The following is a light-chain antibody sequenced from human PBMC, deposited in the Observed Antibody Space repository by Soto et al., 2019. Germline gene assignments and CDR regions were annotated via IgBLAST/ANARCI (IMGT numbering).Light chain of an antibody. V-gene: IGLV2-23*01. CDR1: SSDVGSYNL. CDR3: CSYAGSSTYV. CDR2: EGS. J-gene: IGLJ1*01. Sequence: QSVLTQPASVSGSPGQSTTISCTGTSSDVGSYNLVSWYQQHPDKAPKLMIYEGSKRPSGVSNRFSGSKSGNTASLTISGLQAEDEADYYCCSYAGSSTYVFGTGTKVTVL.